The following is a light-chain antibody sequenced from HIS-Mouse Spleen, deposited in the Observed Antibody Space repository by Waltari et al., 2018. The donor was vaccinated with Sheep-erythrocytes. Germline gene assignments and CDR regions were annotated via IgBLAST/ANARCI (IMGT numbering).Light chain of an antibody. V-gene: IGKV4-1*01. CDR2: WAS. Sequence: DIVMTQSPDSLAVSLGERATINCKSSQIVLYSSNNKNYLAWYKQKPGQPPKLLIYWASTRESGVPDRFSGSGSGTDFTLTISSLQAEDVAVYYCQQYYSTPLTFGGGTK. J-gene: IGKJ4*01. CDR3: QQYYSTPLT. CDR1: QIVLYSSNNKNY.